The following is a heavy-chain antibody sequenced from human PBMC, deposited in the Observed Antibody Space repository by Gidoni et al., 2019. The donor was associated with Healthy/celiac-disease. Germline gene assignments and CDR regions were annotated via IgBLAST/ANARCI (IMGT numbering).Heavy chain of an antibody. J-gene: IGHJ3*02. CDR2: ISSNGGST. V-gene: IGHV3-64D*06. CDR3: VKVLGSGFNPPAFDI. CDR1: GFTFSSYA. D-gene: IGHD3-10*01. Sequence: EVQLVESGGGLVQPGGSLSLSCSASGFTFSSYAMHWVRQAPGKGLEYVSAISSNGGSTYYADSVKGRFTISRDNSKNTLYLQMSSLRAEDTAVYYCVKVLGSGFNPPAFDIWGQGTMVTVSS.